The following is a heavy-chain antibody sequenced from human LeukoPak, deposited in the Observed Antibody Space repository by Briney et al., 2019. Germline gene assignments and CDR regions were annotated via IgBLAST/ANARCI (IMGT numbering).Heavy chain of an antibody. Sequence: PGGSLRLSCAASGFTFSSYGMHWVRQAPGKGLEWVAFIRYDGSNKYYADSVKGRFTISRDNSNSTLYLQMNSLTAEDTAVYYCAKDLGYYGSGSYYNQCLFDYWGQGTLVTVSS. CDR2: IRYDGSNK. D-gene: IGHD3-10*01. CDR3: AKDLGYYGSGSYYNQCLFDY. V-gene: IGHV3-30*02. J-gene: IGHJ4*02. CDR1: GFTFSSYG.